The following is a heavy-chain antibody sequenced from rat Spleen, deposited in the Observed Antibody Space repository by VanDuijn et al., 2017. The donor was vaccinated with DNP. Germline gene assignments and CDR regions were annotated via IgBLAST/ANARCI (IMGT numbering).Heavy chain of an antibody. D-gene: IGHD1-2*01. V-gene: IGHV5-31*01. J-gene: IGHJ2*01. CDR2: ITSSGGST. Sequence: EVQLVESGGDLVQPGRSLKLSCVASGFTFNNYWMTWIRQVPGKGLEWVASITSSGGSTYYPDSVKGRFTISRDNAKNTLYLQMNSLRSEDTATYYCARDQYYSSYIYAPDYWGQGVMVTVSS. CDR3: ARDQYYSSYIYAPDY. CDR1: GFTFNNYW.